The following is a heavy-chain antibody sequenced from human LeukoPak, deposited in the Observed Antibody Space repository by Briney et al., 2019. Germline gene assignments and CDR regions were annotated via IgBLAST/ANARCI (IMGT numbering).Heavy chain of an antibody. J-gene: IGHJ4*02. CDR3: ARGDGDYVLPFDY. V-gene: IGHV4-31*03. Sequence: PSQTLSLTCTVSGGSISSGGYYWSWIRQHPGKGLEWIGYIHYSGNTYYDPSLKSRVTISVDTSKNQFSLRLSSVTAADTAVYYCARGDGDYVLPFDYWGQGTLVTVSS. D-gene: IGHD4-17*01. CDR1: GGSISSGGYY. CDR2: IHYSGNT.